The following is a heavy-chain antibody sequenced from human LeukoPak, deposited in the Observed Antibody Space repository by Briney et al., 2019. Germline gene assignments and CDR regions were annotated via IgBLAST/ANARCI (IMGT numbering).Heavy chain of an antibody. CDR2: LGSKGNYYAT. D-gene: IGHD3-22*01. V-gene: IGHV3-73*01. J-gene: IGHJ5*02. CDR3: AKDRPQYYYDSSGYR. CDR1: GFTFSDSA. Sequence: GGSLRLSCAASGFTFSDSAMHWVRQASGKGLEWVCRLGSKGNYYATVFPASVKGRFIISRDNSKNTLYLQMNSLRAEDTAVYYCAKDRPQYYYDSSGYRWGQGTLVTVSS.